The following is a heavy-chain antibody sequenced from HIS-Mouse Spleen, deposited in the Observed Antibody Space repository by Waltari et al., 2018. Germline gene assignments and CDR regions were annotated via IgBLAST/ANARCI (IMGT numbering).Heavy chain of an antibody. D-gene: IGHD3-3*01. CDR1: GLTCTSHD. CDR2: MNPNSGNT. Sequence: QVQLVQSGAEVKKPGASVKVSCKASGLTCTSHDLHWVGQATGQGLEWMGWMNPNSGNTGYAQKFQGRVTMTRNTSISTAYMELSSLRSEDTAVYYCARVYYDFWSGYYYWGQGTLVTVSS. J-gene: IGHJ4*02. V-gene: IGHV1-8*01. CDR3: ARVYYDFWSGYYY.